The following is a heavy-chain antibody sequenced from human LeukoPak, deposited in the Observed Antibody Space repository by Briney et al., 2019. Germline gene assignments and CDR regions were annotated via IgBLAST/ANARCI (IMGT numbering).Heavy chain of an antibody. CDR2: INPNSGGT. J-gene: IGHJ4*02. CDR3: ARGSDYYDSSGYLRDY. Sequence: ASVKVSCKASGYTFTAYYMHWVRQAPGQGLEWMGWINPNSGGTNYAQKFQGGVTMTRDTSISTAYMELSRLRSDDTAVYYCARGSDYYDSSGYLRDYWGQGTLVTVSS. CDR1: GYTFTAYY. V-gene: IGHV1-2*02. D-gene: IGHD3-22*01.